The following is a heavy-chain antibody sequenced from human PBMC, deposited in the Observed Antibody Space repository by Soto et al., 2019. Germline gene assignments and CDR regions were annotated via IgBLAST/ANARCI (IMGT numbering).Heavy chain of an antibody. D-gene: IGHD1-7*01. V-gene: IGHV4-34*01. CDR3: ARRHKVPYQYNWNYRGPVDYYGMDV. Sequence: SETLSLTCAVYGGSFSGYYWSWIRQPPGKGLEWIGEINHSGSTNYNPSLKSRVTISVDTSKNQFSLKLSSVTAADTAVYYCARRHKVPYQYNWNYRGPVDYYGMDVWGQGTTVTVSS. CDR2: INHSGST. J-gene: IGHJ6*02. CDR1: GGSFSGYY.